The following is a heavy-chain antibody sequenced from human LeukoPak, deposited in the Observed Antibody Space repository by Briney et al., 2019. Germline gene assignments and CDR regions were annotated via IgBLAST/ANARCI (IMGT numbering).Heavy chain of an antibody. CDR3: ARDVLRYFDP. D-gene: IGHD3-9*01. Sequence: SETLSLTCTVSGGSISSISTYYWGWIRQPPGKGLEWIGSIYYSGSTYYNPSLKSRVTISLDSSKNQFSLNLSSVTAADTAVYYCARDVLRYFDPWGQGPLVTVSS. V-gene: IGHV4-39*07. CDR1: GGSISSISTYY. CDR2: IYYSGST. J-gene: IGHJ5*02.